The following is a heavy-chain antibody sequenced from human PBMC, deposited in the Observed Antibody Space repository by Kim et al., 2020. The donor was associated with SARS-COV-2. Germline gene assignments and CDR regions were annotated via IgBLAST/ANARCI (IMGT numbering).Heavy chain of an antibody. V-gene: IGHV4-39*01. CDR2: IYYSGST. D-gene: IGHD1-7*01. CDR1: GGSISSSSYY. J-gene: IGHJ5*02. Sequence: SETLSLTCTVSGGSISSSSYYWGWIRQPPGKGLDWIGSIYYSGSTYYNPPLKSRVTISIDTSKNQFSLKLSSVTAADTAVYYCARRGITGTTGPGGWFDPWGQGTLVTVSS. CDR3: ARRGITGTTGPGGWFDP.